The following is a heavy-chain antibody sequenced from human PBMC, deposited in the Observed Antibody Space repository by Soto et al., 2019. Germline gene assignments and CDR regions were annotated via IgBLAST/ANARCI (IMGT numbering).Heavy chain of an antibody. CDR2: ISWHSDYI. J-gene: IGHJ5*02. V-gene: IGHV3-9*01. CDR1: GVTFGPFA. CDR3: EKGQIEYAGKQYAP. D-gene: IGHD2-8*01. Sequence: GGSLRLSWSGSGVTFGPFAMHWVRQAPGKGLEWVSSISWHSDYIDYAVSVRGRFTISRDNAKNSLYLQMSSLRPEDTAFYSCEKGQIEYAGKQYAPWDHGTMVPVSS.